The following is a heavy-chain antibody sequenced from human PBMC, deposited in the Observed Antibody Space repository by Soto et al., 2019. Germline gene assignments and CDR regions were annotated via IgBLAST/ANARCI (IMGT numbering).Heavy chain of an antibody. J-gene: IGHJ4*02. D-gene: IGHD2-2*02. CDR1: GSGFRNYV. CDR2: IVPIFNST. Sequence: QLQLVRFGVEVKPLGSSRKVSCRVSGSGFRNYVISWLRKAPGPGREWLGGIVPIFNSTKYPQNFQGRVTITADKSTSTASLELSSLRSDDTAVYYCAREGRGKKAGYNGLVSLGYWGQGTLVTVSS. CDR3: AREGRGKKAGYNGLVSLGY. V-gene: IGHV1-69*06.